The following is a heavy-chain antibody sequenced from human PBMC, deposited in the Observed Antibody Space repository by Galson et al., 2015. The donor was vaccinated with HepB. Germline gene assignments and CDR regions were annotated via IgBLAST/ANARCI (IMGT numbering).Heavy chain of an antibody. CDR2: ISRNGETT. V-gene: IGHV3-23*01. J-gene: IGHJ4*02. D-gene: IGHD4/OR15-4a*01. CDR1: GFPFGSHA. Sequence: SLRLSCATSGFPFGSHAMTWVRQAPGKGLEWVSAISRNGETTFYADSVKGRFTISRDISKNTLYLQMNNLRADDTAVYYCANEEVPNDYWGQGTLVSVSS. CDR3: ANEEVPNDY.